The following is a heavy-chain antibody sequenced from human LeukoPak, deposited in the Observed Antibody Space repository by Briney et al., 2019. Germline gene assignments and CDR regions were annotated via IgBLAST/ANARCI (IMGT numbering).Heavy chain of an antibody. J-gene: IGHJ2*01. CDR2: IGTAGDA. Sequence: GGSLRLSCAASGFTFSNYDMHWVRQVIGKGLEWVAAIGTAGDAYYPGSVKGRFTISRENAKNSLYLQLNSLRAGDTAVYYCTRVRESAGTYWYFDLWGRGTLVTVSS. CDR1: GFTFSNYD. V-gene: IGHV3-13*01. CDR3: TRVRESAGTYWYFDL. D-gene: IGHD6-13*01.